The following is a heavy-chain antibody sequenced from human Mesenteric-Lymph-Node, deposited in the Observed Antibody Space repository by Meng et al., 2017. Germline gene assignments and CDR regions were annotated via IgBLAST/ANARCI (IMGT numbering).Heavy chain of an antibody. CDR3: ARLVAGKPYYYGMDV. CDR1: GYSFTSYW. Sequence: GESLKISCKGSGYSFTSYWIGWVRQMPGKGLEWMGIIYPGDSDTRYSPSFQGQVTISADKSTSTAYLQWSSLKASNTAMYYCARLVAGKPYYYGMDVWGQGTTVTVSS. V-gene: IGHV5-51*01. J-gene: IGHJ6*02. CDR2: IYPGDSDT. D-gene: IGHD6-19*01.